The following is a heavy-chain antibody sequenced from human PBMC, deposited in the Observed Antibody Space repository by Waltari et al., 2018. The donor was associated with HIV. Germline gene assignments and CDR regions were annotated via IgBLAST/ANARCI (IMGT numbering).Heavy chain of an antibody. Sequence: QVQLVQSGAEVKKPGASVKVSCKTSGYSFTSCDINWVRQATGQGLEWMGWMNPVNGDAGYGQKFQGRVTLTRNTSINTAYMEVTSLTSDDTAIYYCARGWNPGAFWGQGTLVTVAS. J-gene: IGHJ1*01. CDR1: GYSFTSCD. CDR3: ARGWNPGAF. V-gene: IGHV1-8*01. D-gene: IGHD1-1*01. CDR2: MNPVNGDA.